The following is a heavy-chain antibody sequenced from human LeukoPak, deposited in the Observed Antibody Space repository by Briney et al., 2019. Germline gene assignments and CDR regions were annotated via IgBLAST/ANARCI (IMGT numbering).Heavy chain of an antibody. CDR1: GFTFTRNC. D-gene: IGHD1-26*01. CDR2: IPHDGSSA. Sequence: PGGSLRLSCTASGFTFTRNCMHCVRQAPGKGLEWVAAIPHDGSSALYADSVKGRFIISRDNSKNTQYLQMNSLRIEDSAVYYCGTGSDFYYDSWGQGILVTVSS. J-gene: IGHJ5*01. CDR3: GTGSDFYYDS. V-gene: IGHV3-30-3*01.